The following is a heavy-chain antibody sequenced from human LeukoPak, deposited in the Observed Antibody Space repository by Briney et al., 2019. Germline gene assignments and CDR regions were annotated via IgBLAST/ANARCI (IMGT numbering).Heavy chain of an antibody. V-gene: IGHV5-51*01. D-gene: IGHD1-26*01. Sequence: GESLKISCQGSGYSFTSFWIAWVRQMPGKGLEWMGIIYPDDSDTRYSPSFEGQVTFSADKSISTAYLQWSSLKASDTAMYYCARGRYSGTYLSYFDYWAQGTLVTVSS. CDR2: IYPDDSDT. CDR3: ARGRYSGTYLSYFDY. CDR1: GYSFTSFW. J-gene: IGHJ4*02.